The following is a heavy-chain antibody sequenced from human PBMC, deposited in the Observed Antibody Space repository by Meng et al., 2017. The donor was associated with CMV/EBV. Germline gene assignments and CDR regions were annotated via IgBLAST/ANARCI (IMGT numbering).Heavy chain of an antibody. V-gene: IGHV3-30*04. D-gene: IGHD3-22*01. CDR3: ARGTHYYDSSGYKIDY. CDR1: GFTFSSYA. CDR2: ISYDGSNK. Sequence: GGSLRLSCAASGFTFSSYAMPWVRQAPGKGLERVAVISYDGSNKYYADSVKGRFTISRDNSKNPLYLQMNSLRAEDTAVYYCARGTHYYDSSGYKIDYWGQGTLVTVSS. J-gene: IGHJ4*02.